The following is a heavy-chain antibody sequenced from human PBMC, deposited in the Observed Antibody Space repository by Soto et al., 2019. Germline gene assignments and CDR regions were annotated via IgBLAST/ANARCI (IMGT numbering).Heavy chain of an antibody. V-gene: IGHV3-30*18. CDR1: GFTFSSYG. CDR2: ISYDGSNK. Sequence: QVQLVESGGGVVQPGRSLRLSCAASGFTFSSYGMHWVRQAPGKGLEWVAVISYDGSNKYYADSVKGRFTISRDNSKNTLYLQMNSLRAEDTAVYYCAKDLGLDYYYYYGMDVWGQGTTVTVSS. D-gene: IGHD6-6*01. CDR3: AKDLGLDYYYYYGMDV. J-gene: IGHJ6*02.